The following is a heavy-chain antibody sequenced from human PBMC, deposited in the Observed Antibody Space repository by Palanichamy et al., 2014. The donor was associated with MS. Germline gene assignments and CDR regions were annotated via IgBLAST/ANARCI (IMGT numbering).Heavy chain of an antibody. Sequence: VQLQESGPGLLKPSETLSLACTVSGGSIRNRYWSWIRQPPGKGLEWIGYIYYSGSTHYNPSLKSRVTISVDTSKNQFSLKLGSVTAADTAVYYCARHYCSDSDCYVFDYWGQGALVTVSS. CDR2: IYYSGST. V-gene: IGHV4-59*11. CDR3: ARHYCSDSDCYVFDY. J-gene: IGHJ4*02. CDR1: GGSIRNRY. D-gene: IGHD2-15*01.